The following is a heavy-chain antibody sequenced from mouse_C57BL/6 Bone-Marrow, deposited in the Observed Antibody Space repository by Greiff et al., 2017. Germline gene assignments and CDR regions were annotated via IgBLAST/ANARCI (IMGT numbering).Heavy chain of an antibody. Sequence: EVKVVDSGGGLVQPGGSLSLSCAASGFTFTDYYMSWVRQPPGKALEWLGFIRNKANGYTTEYSASVKGRFTISRDNSQSILYLQMNALRAEDSATYYCARYGWSRYAMDYWGQGTSVTVSS. CDR3: ARYGWSRYAMDY. D-gene: IGHD1-1*02. V-gene: IGHV7-3*01. CDR1: GFTFTDYY. J-gene: IGHJ4*01. CDR2: IRNKANGYTT.